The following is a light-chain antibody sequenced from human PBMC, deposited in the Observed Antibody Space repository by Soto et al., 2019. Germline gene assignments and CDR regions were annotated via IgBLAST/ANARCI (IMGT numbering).Light chain of an antibody. J-gene: IGLJ3*02. CDR3: SSYVGNDIWV. V-gene: IGLV2-8*01. CDR2: EVT. Sequence: QSALTQPPSASGSPGQSVTMSCTGTSSDVGAYKYVSWYQQYPGKAPKLMIYEVTKRPSGVPDRFSGSKSGNTASLTVSGLQAEDEADYYCSSYVGNDIWVFGGGTKPTVL. CDR1: SSDVGAYKY.